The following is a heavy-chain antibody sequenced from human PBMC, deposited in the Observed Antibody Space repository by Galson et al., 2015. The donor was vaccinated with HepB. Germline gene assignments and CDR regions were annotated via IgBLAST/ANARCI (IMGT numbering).Heavy chain of an antibody. V-gene: IGHV1-24*01. CDR1: GYTLTELS. CDR3: ATDRGKYSGSYYVFNY. Sequence: SVKVSCKVSGYTLTELSMHWVRQAPGKGLEWMGGFDPEDGETIYAQKFQGRVTMTEDTSTDTAYMELSSLRSEDTAGYYCATDRGKYSGSYYVFNYWGQGTLVTVSS. CDR2: FDPEDGET. D-gene: IGHD1-26*01. J-gene: IGHJ4*02.